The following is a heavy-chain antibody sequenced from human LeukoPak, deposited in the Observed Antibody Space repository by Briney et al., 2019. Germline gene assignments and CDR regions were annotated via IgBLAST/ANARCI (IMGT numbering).Heavy chain of an antibody. D-gene: IGHD4-17*01. CDR2: IYHSGST. Sequence: PSETLSLTCTVSGYSISSGHYWGWIRQPPGKGLEWIGSIYHSGSTYYNPSLKSRVTISVDTSKNQFSLKLSSVTAADTAVYYCARDLHYGDGDYWGQGTLVTVSS. V-gene: IGHV4-38-2*02. CDR3: ARDLHYGDGDY. CDR1: GYSISSGHY. J-gene: IGHJ4*02.